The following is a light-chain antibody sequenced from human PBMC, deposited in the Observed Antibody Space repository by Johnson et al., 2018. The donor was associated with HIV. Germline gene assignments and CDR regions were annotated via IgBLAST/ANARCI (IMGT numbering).Light chain of an antibody. CDR2: RNN. CDR3: AAWDDSLNGHV. Sequence: QFVLTQPPSASGTPGQRVTISCSGSSSNIGSNTVNWYQQLPGTAPKLLIYRNNQRPSGVPDRFSGSKSGTSASLAISGLQAEDEADYYCAAWDDSLNGHVFGTGTKVTVL. V-gene: IGLV1-44*01. CDR1: SSNIGSNT. J-gene: IGLJ1*01.